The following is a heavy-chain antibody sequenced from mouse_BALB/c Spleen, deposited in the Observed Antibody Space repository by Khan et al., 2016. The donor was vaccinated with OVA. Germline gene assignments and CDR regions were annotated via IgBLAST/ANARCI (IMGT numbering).Heavy chain of an antibody. CDR1: GYTFTNYG. CDR3: ASEVGYLNVMDY. Sequence: QIQLVQPGPELKKPGETVKISSKPLGYTFTNYGMNWVKQAPGKGLKWMGWINTYTVEPTYADDFKGRFAFSLETSASAAYLQINNHKNEDTATSVCASEVGYLNVMDYWGQGTSVTVSS. CDR2: INTYTVEP. V-gene: IGHV9-3-1*01. D-gene: IGHD1-2*01. J-gene: IGHJ4*01.